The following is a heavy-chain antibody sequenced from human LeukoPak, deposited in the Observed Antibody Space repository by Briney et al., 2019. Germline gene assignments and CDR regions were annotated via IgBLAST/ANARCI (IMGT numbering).Heavy chain of an antibody. J-gene: IGHJ6*03. CDR2: VNHSGST. D-gene: IGHD6-13*01. CDR1: GGSFSGYS. CDR3: ARGEAAAGPMDYMDV. V-gene: IGHV4-34*01. Sequence: PSETLSLTCAVYGGSFSGYSWSWIRQPPRKGLEWIGEVNHSGSTTYNPSLKSRVPMSVDTSKNQFSLKLSSVTAADTAVYYCARGEAAAGPMDYMDVWDTGATVTVSS.